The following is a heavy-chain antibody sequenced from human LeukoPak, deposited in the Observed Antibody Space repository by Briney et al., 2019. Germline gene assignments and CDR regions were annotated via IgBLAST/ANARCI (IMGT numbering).Heavy chain of an antibody. CDR3: ARDHDTLLVVDRGFEI. D-gene: IGHD3-22*01. CDR2: INWNGATT. V-gene: IGHV3-20*04. CDR1: GFTFDDYG. Sequence: GGSLRLSCAASGFTFDDYGMSWVRQAPGKGLEWVSGINWNGATTTYADSVKGRFTISRDNAKSSLYLQMNSLRAEDTALYYCARDHDTLLVVDRGFEIWGQGTTVTVSS. J-gene: IGHJ3*02.